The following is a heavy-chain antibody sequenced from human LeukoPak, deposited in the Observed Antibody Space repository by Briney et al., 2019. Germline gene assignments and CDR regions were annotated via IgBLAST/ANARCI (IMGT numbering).Heavy chain of an antibody. Sequence: GGSLRLSCAASGFTFSSYAMSWVRQAPGKGLEWVSAISGSGGSTYYADSVKGRFTISRDNSKNTLYLQMNSLRAEDTAVYYCAKAQSIAVAGACHYWGQGTLVTVSS. V-gene: IGHV3-23*01. CDR2: ISGSGGST. CDR1: GFTFSSYA. J-gene: IGHJ4*02. D-gene: IGHD6-19*01. CDR3: AKAQSIAVAGACHY.